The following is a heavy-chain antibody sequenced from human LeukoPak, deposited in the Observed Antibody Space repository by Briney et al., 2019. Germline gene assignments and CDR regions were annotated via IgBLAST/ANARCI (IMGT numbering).Heavy chain of an antibody. CDR1: GFTFSSYA. CDR3: AKDRDLMTTVTYYFDY. V-gene: IGHV3-23*01. J-gene: IGHJ4*02. Sequence: PGGSLRLSCAASGFTFSSYAMSWVRQAPGKGLEWASAISGSGGSTYYADSVKGRFTISRDNSKNTLYLQMNSLRAEDTAVYYCAKDRDLMTTVTYYFDYWGQGTLVTVSS. CDR2: ISGSGGST. D-gene: IGHD4-17*01.